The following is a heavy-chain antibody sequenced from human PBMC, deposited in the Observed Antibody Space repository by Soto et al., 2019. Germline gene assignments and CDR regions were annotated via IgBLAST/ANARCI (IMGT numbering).Heavy chain of an antibody. D-gene: IGHD6-19*01. V-gene: IGHV3-7*05. CDR1: GFTFRNHF. Sequence: GGSLRLSCAASGFTFRNHFMSWVRQAPGRGLEWVANINNDGSEKYYVDSVKGRFTISRDNAKNSFYLQMTSLRPEDTAVYYCATSSTWLTDYWGQGTLVTVSS. CDR3: ATSSTWLTDY. CDR2: INNDGSEK. J-gene: IGHJ4*02.